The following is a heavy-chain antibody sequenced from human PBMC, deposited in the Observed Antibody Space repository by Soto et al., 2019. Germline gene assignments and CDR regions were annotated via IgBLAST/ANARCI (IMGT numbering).Heavy chain of an antibody. D-gene: IGHD2-15*01. Sequence: EVQLVESGGGLVKPGESLRLSCAASGFTFSDAWMSWVRQTPGKGLEWVGRIKSKTDGGTTDFAAPVKGRFTVSRDDSKNTVHLRMSSLRIEDTAVYYCSTDGCSGGGCFAGLYWGQGSLVTVSS. J-gene: IGHJ4*02. V-gene: IGHV3-15*01. CDR1: GFTFSDAW. CDR2: IKSKTDGGTT. CDR3: STDGCSGGGCFAGLY.